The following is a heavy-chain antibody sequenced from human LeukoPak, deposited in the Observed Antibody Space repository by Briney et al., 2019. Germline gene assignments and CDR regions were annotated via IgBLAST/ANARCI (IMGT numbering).Heavy chain of an antibody. CDR1: GFTFSSYS. V-gene: IGHV3-21*01. CDR3: ASFLLGFGDTAMVTRDY. Sequence: PGGSLRLSCAASGFTFSSYSMNWVRQAPGKGLEWVSSISSSSSYIYYADSVKGRFTISRDNAKNSLYLQMNSLGAEDTAVYYCASFLLGFGDTAMVTRDYWGQGTLVTVSS. D-gene: IGHD5-18*01. J-gene: IGHJ4*02. CDR2: ISSSSSYI.